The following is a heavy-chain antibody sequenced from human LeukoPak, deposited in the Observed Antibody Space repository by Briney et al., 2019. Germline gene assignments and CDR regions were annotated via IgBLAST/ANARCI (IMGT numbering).Heavy chain of an antibody. J-gene: IGHJ6*02. CDR3: ARDKGGRATVTGPFYYYGMDV. CDR1: GFTFSSYG. V-gene: IGHV3-33*01. Sequence: GGSLRLSCAASGFTFSSYGMHWVRQAPGKGLEWVAVIWYDGSNKYYVDSVKGRFTISRDNSKNTLYVQMNSLRAEDTAVYYCARDKGGRATVTGPFYYYGMDVWGQGTTVTVSS. D-gene: IGHD4-17*01. CDR2: IWYDGSNK.